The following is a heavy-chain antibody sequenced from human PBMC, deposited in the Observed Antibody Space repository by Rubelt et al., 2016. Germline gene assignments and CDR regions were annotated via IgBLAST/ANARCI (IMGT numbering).Heavy chain of an antibody. CDR3: ARTRERDDAFDI. Sequence: QVQLVQSGAEVKKPGSSVKVSCKASGGTFSSYAISWVRQAPGQGLEWMGGIIPIFGTATYAPKFQGRVTITADESTSTAYMGLRSLRSDDTAVYYCARTRERDDAFDIWGQGTMVTVSS. CDR2: IIPIFGTA. J-gene: IGHJ3*02. V-gene: IGHV1-69*01. CDR1: GGTFSSYA. D-gene: IGHD1-1*01.